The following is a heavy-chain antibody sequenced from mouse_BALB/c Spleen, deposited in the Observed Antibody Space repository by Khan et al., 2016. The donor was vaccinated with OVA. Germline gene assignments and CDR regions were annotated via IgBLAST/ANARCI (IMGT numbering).Heavy chain of an antibody. J-gene: IGHJ3*01. CDR2: LYPGDGNT. V-gene: IGHV1-80*01. D-gene: IGHD3-3*01. CDR3: ARLGNWLAY. Sequence: QVQLQQSGAELVRPGSSVMISCKASGFAFSSYWMNWVKQRPGQGLEWIGQLYPGDGNTLYNGTFKGYATLTADKSSSTAYMHLSSLTTEDAAVYCGARLGNWLAYGGQGTRVTGSA. CDR1: GFAFSSYW.